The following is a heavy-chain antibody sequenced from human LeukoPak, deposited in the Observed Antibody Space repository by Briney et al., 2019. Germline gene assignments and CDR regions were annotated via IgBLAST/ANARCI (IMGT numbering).Heavy chain of an antibody. D-gene: IGHD4-17*01. CDR1: GGSIISYY. J-gene: IGHJ5*02. CDR2: IYYSGST. Sequence: SETLSLTCTVSGGSIISYYWTCIRQPPGKGLEWIGYIYYSGSTNYNPSLKSRVTISVDTSKNQFPLKLSSVTAADTAVYYCARHAATGTTSSLRFDPWGQGTLVTVSS. CDR3: ARHAATGTTSSLRFDP. V-gene: IGHV4-59*08.